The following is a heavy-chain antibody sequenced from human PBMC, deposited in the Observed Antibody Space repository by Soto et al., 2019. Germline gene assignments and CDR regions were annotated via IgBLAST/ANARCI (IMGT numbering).Heavy chain of an antibody. CDR1: GGTFSSYA. J-gene: IGHJ5*02. V-gene: IGHV1-8*02. D-gene: IGHD6-13*01. Sequence: SSVKVSCKASGGTFSSYAISWVRQAPGQGLEWMGWMNPNSGNTGYAQKFQGRVTMTRNTSISTAYMELSSLRSEDTAVYYCARVNSAATGVLLDLWGKGTLVTVSS. CDR2: MNPNSGNT. CDR3: ARVNSAATGVLLDL.